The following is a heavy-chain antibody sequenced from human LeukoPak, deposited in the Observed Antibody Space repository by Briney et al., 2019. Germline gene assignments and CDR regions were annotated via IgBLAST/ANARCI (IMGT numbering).Heavy chain of an antibody. V-gene: IGHV3-7*01. D-gene: IGHD3-22*01. Sequence: GGSLRLSCAASGFTFSSYWMSWVRQAPGEGLEWVANIKQDGSEKYYVDSVKGRFTISRDNAKNSLYLQMNSLRAEDTAVYYCARAQRPYYYDSSGYYYFDYWGQGTLVTVSS. CDR3: ARAQRPYYYDSSGYYYFDY. CDR1: GFTFSSYW. J-gene: IGHJ4*02. CDR2: IKQDGSEK.